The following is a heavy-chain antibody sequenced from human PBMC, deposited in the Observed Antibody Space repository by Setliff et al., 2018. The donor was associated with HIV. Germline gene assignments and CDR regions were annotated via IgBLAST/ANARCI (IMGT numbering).Heavy chain of an antibody. V-gene: IGHV3-23*01. D-gene: IGHD3-10*01. CDR1: GGSISSGGYY. CDR3: AKDPGRRGGYDGYFDF. Sequence: PSETLSLTCTVSGGSISSGGYYWSWVRQAPGKGLEWVSAMSDTGGTAYYADSVKGRFTISRANSKNTLYLQMNSLRAGDTAVYYCAKDPGRRGGYDGYFDFWGRGTLVTVSS. CDR2: MSDTGGTA. J-gene: IGHJ4*02.